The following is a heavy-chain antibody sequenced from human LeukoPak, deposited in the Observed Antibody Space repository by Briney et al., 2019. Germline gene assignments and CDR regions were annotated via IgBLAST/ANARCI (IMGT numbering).Heavy chain of an antibody. CDR3: ARDYDVLTAYPPTQLFDP. Sequence: SETLSLTCTVSGGSISSYYWSWIRQPAGKGLEWIGRIYTSGSTNYNPSLKSRGTMSVDTSKNQFSLKLNSVTPADPAVYYRARDYDVLTAYPPTQLFDPWGQGTLVTVSS. CDR1: GGSISSYY. CDR2: IYTSGST. J-gene: IGHJ5*02. V-gene: IGHV4-4*07. D-gene: IGHD3-9*01.